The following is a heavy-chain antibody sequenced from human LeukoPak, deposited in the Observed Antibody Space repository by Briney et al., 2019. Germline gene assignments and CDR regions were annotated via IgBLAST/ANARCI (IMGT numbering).Heavy chain of an antibody. D-gene: IGHD3-10*01. CDR2: IKQDGSEK. Sequence: GGSLRLSCAASGFTFSSYWMSWVRQAPGKGLEWVANIKQDGSEKYYVDSVKGRFTISRDNAKNSLYLQMNSLRAEDTAVYYCARVIYYYGSGSDYFDYWGQGTLVTVSS. CDR3: ARVIYYYGSGSDYFDY. V-gene: IGHV3-7*03. CDR1: GFTFSSYW. J-gene: IGHJ4*02.